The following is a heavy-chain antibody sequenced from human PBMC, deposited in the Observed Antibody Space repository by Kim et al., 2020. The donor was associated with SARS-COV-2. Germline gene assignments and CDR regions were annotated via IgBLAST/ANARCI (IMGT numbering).Heavy chain of an antibody. CDR1: GFTFSSYA. V-gene: IGHV3-23*01. CDR2: ISGSGGST. CDR3: AKDYRQLWSSILDY. D-gene: IGHD5-18*01. Sequence: GGSLRLSCAASGFTFSSYAMSWVRQAPGKGLEWVSAISGSGGSTYYADSVKGRFTISRDNSKNTLYLQMNSLRAEDTAVYYCAKDYRQLWSSILDYWGQGTLVTVSS. J-gene: IGHJ4*02.